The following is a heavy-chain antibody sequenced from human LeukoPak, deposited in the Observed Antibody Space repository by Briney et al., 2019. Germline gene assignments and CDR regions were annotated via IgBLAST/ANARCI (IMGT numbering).Heavy chain of an antibody. CDR3: AREELWFGEFDY. CDR2: ISYDGSNK. CDR1: GFTFSSYA. D-gene: IGHD3-10*01. V-gene: IGHV3-30-3*01. Sequence: GGSLRLSCAASGFTFSSYAMHWVRQAPGKGLEWVAVISYDGSNKYYADSVKGRFTISRDNSKNTLYLQMNSLRAEDTAVYYCAREELWFGEFDYWGQGTLVTVSS. J-gene: IGHJ4*02.